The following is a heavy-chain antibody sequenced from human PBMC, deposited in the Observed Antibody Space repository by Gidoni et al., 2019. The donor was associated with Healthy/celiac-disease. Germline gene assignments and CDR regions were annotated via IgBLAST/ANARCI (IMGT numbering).Heavy chain of an antibody. CDR2: INAGNGNT. J-gene: IGHJ4*02. CDR3: AREMSEAVAGY. V-gene: IGHV1-3*01. Sequence: QVQLVQSGAEVKKPGASVKVSCKASGYTFTSYAMHWVRQAPGQRLEWMGRINAGNGNTKYSQKFQGRVTITRDTSASTAYMELSSLRSEDTAVYYCAREMSEAVAGYWGQGTLVTVSS. D-gene: IGHD6-19*01. CDR1: GYTFTSYA.